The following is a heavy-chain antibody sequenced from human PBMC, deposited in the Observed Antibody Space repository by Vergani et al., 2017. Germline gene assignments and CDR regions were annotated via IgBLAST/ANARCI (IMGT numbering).Heavy chain of an antibody. J-gene: IGHJ4*02. CDR2: INPSGGHT. V-gene: IGHV1-46*03. Sequence: QVQVVQSGAEVKKSGASVKVSCKTSGYTFSNYYMHWVRQAPGQGLEWMGIINPSGGHTNYAQKFQGRVTMTRDTSTSTVDMELSSLRSEDTAIYYCARGDYGILTGYRYWGQGTLVTVSA. CDR1: GYTFSNYY. CDR3: ARGDYGILTGYRY. D-gene: IGHD3-9*01.